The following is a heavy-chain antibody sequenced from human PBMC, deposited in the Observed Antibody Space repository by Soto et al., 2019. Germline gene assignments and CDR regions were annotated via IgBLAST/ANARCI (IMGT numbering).Heavy chain of an antibody. V-gene: IGHV3-23*01. CDR1: GFPFGENA. J-gene: IGHJ4*02. CDR3: AKEDTSSGSLDY. Sequence: PGGSLRLSCAASGFPFGENAMSWVRQAPGKGLEWVSGISDSGATTYYADSVRGRFTISRDNSKNTLYLQMKSLRAEDSASYYCAKEDTSSGSLDYWGQG. D-gene: IGHD6-19*01. CDR2: ISDSGATT.